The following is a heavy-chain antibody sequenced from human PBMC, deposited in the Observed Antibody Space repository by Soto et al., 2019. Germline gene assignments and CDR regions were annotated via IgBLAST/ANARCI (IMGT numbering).Heavy chain of an antibody. CDR1: GYSFTGHY. CDR3: GRGRSGQKVVFY. V-gene: IGHV1-2*02. D-gene: IGHD5-12*01. CDR2: IGPETGAT. J-gene: IGHJ4*02. Sequence: TSLEVSWKECGYSFTGHYIHWVRQAAEQGPEWMGEIGPETGATRYAQKFRGRVTMTRDMSITTVYMELNNLSPDDTAVYYCGRGRSGQKVVFYWGQGTPVTVSS.